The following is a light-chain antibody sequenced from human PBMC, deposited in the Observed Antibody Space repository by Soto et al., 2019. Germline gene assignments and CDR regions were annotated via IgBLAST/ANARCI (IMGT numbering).Light chain of an antibody. CDR1: QGIGVY. Sequence: DIQMTQSPSSLSASLGDRVTITCRAIQGIGVYLAWFQQKPGNAPQLLIYAASTLQSGVPSRFSGSGSGTHFTLTVSSLQPEDVATYYCQKYNSAPLTFGGGTRVEIK. J-gene: IGKJ4*01. CDR2: AAS. V-gene: IGKV1-27*01. CDR3: QKYNSAPLT.